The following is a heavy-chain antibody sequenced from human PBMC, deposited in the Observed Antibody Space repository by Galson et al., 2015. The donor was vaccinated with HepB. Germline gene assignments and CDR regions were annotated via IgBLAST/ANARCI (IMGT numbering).Heavy chain of an antibody. D-gene: IGHD3-16*02. CDR2: ISYDGRNK. V-gene: IGHV3-30-3*02. CDR3: AKIVDPLHYFDY. CDR1: GFTFSSYA. Sequence: SLRLSCAASGFTFSSYAMHWVRQAPGKGLEWVAFISYDGRNKYYADSVEGRFTVSRDNSKNTLYLQMSSLRAEDTAAYYCAKIVDPLHYFDYWGQGTLVTVSS. J-gene: IGHJ4*02.